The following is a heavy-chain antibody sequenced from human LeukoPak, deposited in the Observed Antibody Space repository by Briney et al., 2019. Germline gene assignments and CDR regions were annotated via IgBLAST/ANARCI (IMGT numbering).Heavy chain of an antibody. D-gene: IGHD3-16*01. CDR3: ARMGSDFLWGTAHYFFDY. CDR2: VKVDGSDK. V-gene: IGHV3-7*01. J-gene: IGHJ4*02. Sequence: GGSLRLSCAASGFTFSNYWMAWVRQSPGKGLEWVANVKVDGSDKNYVDSVKGRFPISRDNAKHSVYLQMNSLRVGETAGYYCARMGSDFLWGTAHYFFDYWGQGSLVTVSP. CDR1: GFTFSNYW.